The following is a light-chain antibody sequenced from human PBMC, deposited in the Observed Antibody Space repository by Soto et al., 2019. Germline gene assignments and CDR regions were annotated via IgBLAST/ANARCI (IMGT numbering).Light chain of an antibody. CDR1: SSDVGGYNY. V-gene: IGLV2-14*01. CDR3: SSYTSSSNLVV. J-gene: IGLJ2*01. CDR2: DVS. Sequence: QSALTQPASVSGSPGQSITISCTGTSSDVGGYNYVSWYQQHPGKAPKLMIYDVSNRPSGVSNRFSGSKSGNTASLTISGLQAEDEEDYYCSSYTSSSNLVVFGGGTKVTVL.